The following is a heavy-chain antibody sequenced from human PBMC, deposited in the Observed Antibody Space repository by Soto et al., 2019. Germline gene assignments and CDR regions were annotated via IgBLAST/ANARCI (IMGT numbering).Heavy chain of an antibody. J-gene: IGHJ6*02. V-gene: IGHV4-39*01. CDR2: IYYSGST. D-gene: IGHD1-20*01. Sequence: PSETLSLTCTVSGGSISSSSYYWGWIRQPPGKGLEWIGSIYYSGSTYYNPSLKSRVTISVDTSKNQFSLKLSSVTAADTAVYYCARNSPISLYKLSYGMDVWGQGTTVTVSS. CDR3: ARNSPISLYKLSYGMDV. CDR1: GGSISSSSYY.